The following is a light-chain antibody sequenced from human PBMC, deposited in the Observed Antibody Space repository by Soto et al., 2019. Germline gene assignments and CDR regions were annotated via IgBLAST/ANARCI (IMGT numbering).Light chain of an antibody. CDR3: QQYNSPPYT. J-gene: IGKJ2*01. Sequence: DIVMTQSPDSLAVSLGERATINCKSSQSVFYSSDNKNYLAWYQQKPGQPPKLLIYWASTRESGVPDRFSGSGSGTDFTLTISSLQAEDVAVYYCQQYNSPPYTFGQGTKLEIK. CDR1: QSVFYSSDNKNY. CDR2: WAS. V-gene: IGKV4-1*01.